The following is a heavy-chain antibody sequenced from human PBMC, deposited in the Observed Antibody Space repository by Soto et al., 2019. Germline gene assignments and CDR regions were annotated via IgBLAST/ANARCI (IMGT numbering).Heavy chain of an antibody. CDR3: ARVPSYYDSSGSFDI. CDR1: GGSISSYY. J-gene: IGHJ3*02. CDR2: IYYSGST. D-gene: IGHD3-22*01. V-gene: IGHV4-59*01. Sequence: LSLTCTVSGGSISSYYWSWIRQPPGKGLEWIGYIYYSGSTNYNPSLKSRVTISVDTSKNQFSLKLSSVTAADTAVYYCARVPSYYDSSGSFDIWGQGTMVTVSS.